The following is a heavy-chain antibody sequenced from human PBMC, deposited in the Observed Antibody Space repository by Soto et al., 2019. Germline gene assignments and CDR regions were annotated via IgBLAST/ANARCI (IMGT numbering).Heavy chain of an antibody. D-gene: IGHD3-16*01. V-gene: IGHV1-18*01. J-gene: IGHJ6*04. CDR2: ISAYNGNT. Sequence: ASVKVSCKASGYTFTSYGISWVRQSPGQGLEWMGWISAYNGNTNYAQRLQGRVTMTTDTSTSTAYMELRSLRSDDTAVYYCARSGDYGRASYYRYGLSVCGKGNTVTVSS. CDR1: GYTFTSYG. CDR3: ARSGDYGRASYYRYGLSV.